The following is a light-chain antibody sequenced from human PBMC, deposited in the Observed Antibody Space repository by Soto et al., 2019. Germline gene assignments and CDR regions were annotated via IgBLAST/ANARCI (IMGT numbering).Light chain of an antibody. V-gene: IGLV2-11*01. J-gene: IGLJ1*01. Sequence: QSALTQPRSMSGSPGQSVTISCTGTSSDVGGYNYVSWYQQNPGKAPKLIIYDVSRRPSGVPDGFSGSKSGNTASLTISGLQAEDEADYYCCSYAGSPTYVFGTGTKLTVL. CDR3: CSYAGSPTYV. CDR1: SSDVGGYNY. CDR2: DVS.